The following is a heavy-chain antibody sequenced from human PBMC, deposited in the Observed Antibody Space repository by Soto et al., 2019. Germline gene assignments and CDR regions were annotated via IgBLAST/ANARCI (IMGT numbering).Heavy chain of an antibody. CDR1: GYSISSGYY. V-gene: IGHV4-38-2*01. CDR2: IYHSGST. J-gene: IGHJ4*02. CDR3: SSTGYSISCYHPGFDY. Sequence: SETLSLTCAVSGYSISSGYYWGWIRQPPGKGLEWIGSIYHSGSTYYNPSLKSRVTISVDTSKNQFSLKLSSVTAADTAVYYCSSTGYSISCYHPGFDYWGQGTLVTVSS. D-gene: IGHD6-13*01.